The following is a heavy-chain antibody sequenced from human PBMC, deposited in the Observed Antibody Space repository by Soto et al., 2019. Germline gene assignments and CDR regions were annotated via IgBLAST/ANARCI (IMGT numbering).Heavy chain of an antibody. CDR3: AMKYCSSTSCVGPLWFDP. V-gene: IGHV1-69*13. J-gene: IGHJ5*02. CDR2: TIPIFGTA. D-gene: IGHD2-2*01. Sequence: SVKVSCKASGGNSSSYAINWVRQAPGQGLEWMGGTIPIFGTANYAQKFQGRVTITADESTSTAHMELSSLRSEDTAVYYCAMKYCSSTSCVGPLWFDPWGQGTLVTVSS. CDR1: GGNSSSYA.